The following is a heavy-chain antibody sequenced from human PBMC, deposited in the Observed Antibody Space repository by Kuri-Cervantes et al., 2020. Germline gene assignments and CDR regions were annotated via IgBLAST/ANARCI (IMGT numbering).Heavy chain of an antibody. CDR2: TNHRGST. J-gene: IGHJ4*02. CDR3: ARSFYCTNGICPFDY. D-gene: IGHD2-8*01. Sequence: SETLSLTCAVYGGSLSGYYWSWIRQPPGKGLEWIGETNHRGSTNYNPSLKSRVTISVDTSKNQFSLKLSSVTAADTAMYYCARSFYCTNGICPFDYWGQGTLVTVSS. V-gene: IGHV4-34*01. CDR1: GGSLSGYY.